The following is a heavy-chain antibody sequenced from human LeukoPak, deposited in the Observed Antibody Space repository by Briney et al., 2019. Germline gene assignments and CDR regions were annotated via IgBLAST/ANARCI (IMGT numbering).Heavy chain of an antibody. CDR2: ISYDGSNK. Sequence: GRSLRLSCAASGFTLSSYAMHWVRQAPGKGLEWVAVISYDGSNKYYADSVKGRFTISRDNSKNTLYLQMNSLRAEDTAVYYCARDAYSSGRGTFDYWGQGTLVTVSS. V-gene: IGHV3-30*04. J-gene: IGHJ4*02. CDR3: ARDAYSSGRGTFDY. CDR1: GFTLSSYA. D-gene: IGHD6-19*01.